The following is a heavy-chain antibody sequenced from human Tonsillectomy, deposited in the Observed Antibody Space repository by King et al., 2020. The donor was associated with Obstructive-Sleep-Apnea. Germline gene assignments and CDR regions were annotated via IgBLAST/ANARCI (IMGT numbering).Heavy chain of an antibody. CDR1: GYTFTGYY. Sequence: VQLVESGAEVKKPGASVKVSCKASGYTFTGYYIHWVRQAPGQGLEWMGWINPNSGGTNYAQKFQGRVTMTRDTSITTAYMELSRLISDDTAVYYCATVAVSTVTYYFDYWGQGTLVTVSS. CDR3: ATVAVSTVTYYFDY. D-gene: IGHD4-17*01. V-gene: IGHV1-2*02. CDR2: INPNSGGT. J-gene: IGHJ4*02.